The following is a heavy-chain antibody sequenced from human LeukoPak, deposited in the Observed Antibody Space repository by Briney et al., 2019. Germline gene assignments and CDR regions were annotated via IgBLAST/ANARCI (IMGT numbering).Heavy chain of an antibody. V-gene: IGHV4-61*02. Sequence: SQTLSLNGTVSGGSISSGSYYWSWIRHPAGKGLEWIGRIYTSGSTNYNPSLKSRVTISVDTSKNQFSLKLSSVTAADTAVYYCASAKFDSSTYYPEDSWGQGTLVTVSS. CDR2: IYTSGST. CDR3: ASAKFDSSTYYPEDS. D-gene: IGHD3-22*01. CDR1: GGSISSGSYY. J-gene: IGHJ4*02.